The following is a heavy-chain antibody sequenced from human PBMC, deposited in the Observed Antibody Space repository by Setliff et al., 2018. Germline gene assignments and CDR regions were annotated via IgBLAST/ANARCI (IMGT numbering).Heavy chain of an antibody. Sequence: GASLKISCKGSGYSFTSYWIAWVRQMPGKGLEWMGIIYPGDSDTRYSPSFQGQVTISADRSTRTAYLQWSSLKASDTAFYYCARSDYGDYFAWDSYGMDVWGQGTTVTVSS. D-gene: IGHD4-17*01. J-gene: IGHJ6*02. CDR1: GYSFTSYW. V-gene: IGHV5-51*01. CDR2: IYPGDSDT. CDR3: ARSDYGDYFAWDSYGMDV.